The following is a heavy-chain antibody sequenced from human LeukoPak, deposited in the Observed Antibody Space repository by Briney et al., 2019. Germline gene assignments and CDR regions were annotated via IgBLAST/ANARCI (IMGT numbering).Heavy chain of an antibody. D-gene: IGHD2-15*01. CDR3: ARQTGWPPQGVDFDY. Sequence: GESLKISCKGSGYSFTSYWIGWVRQMPGKGLEWMGIIYPGDSDTRYSPSFQGQVTISADKSISTAYLQWSSLKASDTAMYYRARQTGWPPQGVDFDYWGQGTLVTVSS. V-gene: IGHV5-51*01. CDR1: GYSFTSYW. CDR2: IYPGDSDT. J-gene: IGHJ4*02.